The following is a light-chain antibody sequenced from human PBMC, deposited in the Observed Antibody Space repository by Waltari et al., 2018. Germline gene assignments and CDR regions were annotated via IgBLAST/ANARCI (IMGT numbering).Light chain of an antibody. V-gene: IGLV1-44*01. CDR3: AVWDDNLSGVV. Sequence: QSVLAQPPPVSGPPGQRVTIFCPGGSSNIGVNVVNWYQHLPGTSPRLLIFTNDQRPSGVPDRFSGSKSGTSASLAISGLQSEDEGHYYCAVWDDNLSGVVFGAGTQVTVL. J-gene: IGLJ1*01. CDR1: SSNIGVNV. CDR2: TND.